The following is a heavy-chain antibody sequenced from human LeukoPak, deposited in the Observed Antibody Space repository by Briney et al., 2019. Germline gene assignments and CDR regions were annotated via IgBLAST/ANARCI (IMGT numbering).Heavy chain of an antibody. CDR1: GFTFSSYA. V-gene: IGHV3-23*01. D-gene: IGHD5-18*01. CDR3: AKGPAMAFYYYYYYMDV. J-gene: IGHJ6*03. CDR2: ISGSGGST. Sequence: PGGSLRLSCAASGFTFSSYAMSWVRQAPGKGLEWVSAISGSGGSTYYADSVKGRFTISRDNSKNTLYLQMNSLRAEDTAVYYCAKGPAMAFYYYYYYMDVWGTGTTVTVSS.